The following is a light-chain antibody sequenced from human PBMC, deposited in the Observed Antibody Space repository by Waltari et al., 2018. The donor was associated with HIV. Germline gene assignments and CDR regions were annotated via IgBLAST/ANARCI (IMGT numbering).Light chain of an antibody. CDR2: RND. J-gene: IGLJ1*01. CDR3: ASWDDGLSGHV. Sequence: QSRLTQPHSLSGTPGQRLTLPCSGNNPTPGRNSVLLYRQVPGTPPSLLVYRNDQRPSGVVDRFSGSRSGASAALVITGLRVDDEADYYCASWDDGLSGHVFGGGTSVSV. V-gene: IGLV1-47*01. CDR1: NPTPGRNS.